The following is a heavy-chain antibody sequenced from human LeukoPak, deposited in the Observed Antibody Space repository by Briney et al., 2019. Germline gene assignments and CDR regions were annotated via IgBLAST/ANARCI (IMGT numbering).Heavy chain of an antibody. J-gene: IGHJ4*01. Sequence: GGSLRLSCAASGFIFSSSAMSWVRQAPGKGLEWVSGISGSGGDTYYADSVKGRFTISRDNSKNTLYLQMNSLRVEDTAVYYCAKSGTDYYDSGSSHINYWGHGTLVTVSS. V-gene: IGHV3-23*01. CDR1: GFIFSSSA. CDR3: AKSGTDYYDSGSSHINY. CDR2: ISGSGGDT. D-gene: IGHD3-10*01.